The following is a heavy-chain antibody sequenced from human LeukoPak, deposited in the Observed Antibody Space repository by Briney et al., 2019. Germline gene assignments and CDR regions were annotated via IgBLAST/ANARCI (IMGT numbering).Heavy chain of an antibody. Sequence: GGSLRLSCAASGFTFSSYEMNWVRQAPGKGLEWVSYISSSGSTIYYAESVKGRFTISRDNAKNSLYLQMNSLRAEDTAVYYCARRDWSLYIFDYWGQGTLVTVSS. CDR3: ARRDWSLYIFDY. CDR2: ISSSGSTI. CDR1: GFTFSSYE. D-gene: IGHD3/OR15-3a*01. J-gene: IGHJ4*02. V-gene: IGHV3-48*03.